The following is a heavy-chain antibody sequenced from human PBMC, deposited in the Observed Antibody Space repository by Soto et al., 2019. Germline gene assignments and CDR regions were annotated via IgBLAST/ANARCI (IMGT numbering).Heavy chain of an antibody. CDR1: GDSISNYH. V-gene: IGHV4-59*01. J-gene: IGHJ4*02. CDR2: VFHSGST. Sequence: QVQLQESGPGLVKPSETLTLTCTVSGDSISNYHWSCIRQTPGKGLDWIGYVFHSGSTKYHPALKSRATISIDTSKSEFSMKLKSVTAADTAIYYCAREGVWLGETSFDYWRQGTLVPVSS. D-gene: IGHD3-10*01. CDR3: AREGVWLGETSFDY.